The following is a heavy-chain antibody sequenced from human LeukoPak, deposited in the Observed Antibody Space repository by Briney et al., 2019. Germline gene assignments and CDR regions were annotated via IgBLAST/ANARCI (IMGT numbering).Heavy chain of an antibody. Sequence: SETLSLTCTVSGGSISSYYWSWIRQPPGKGLEWIGYIYYSGSTNYNPSLKSRVTIAVDTSKNQFSLKLSSVTAADTAVYYCARQALNWFDPWGQGTLVTVSS. J-gene: IGHJ5*02. CDR3: ARQALNWFDP. CDR2: IYYSGST. V-gene: IGHV4-59*08. CDR1: GGSISSYY.